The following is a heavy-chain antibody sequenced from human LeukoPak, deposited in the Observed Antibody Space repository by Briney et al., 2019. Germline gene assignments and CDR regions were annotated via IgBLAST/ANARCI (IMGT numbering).Heavy chain of an antibody. Sequence: PPGRSLRLSCAASGFTFSSYAMHWVRQAPGKGLEWVAVISYDGSNKYYADSVKGRFTISRDNSKNTLYLQMNSLRAEDTAVYYCAKEWELLYWGQGTLVTVSS. D-gene: IGHD1-26*01. CDR3: AKEWELLY. J-gene: IGHJ4*02. CDR1: GFTFSSYA. V-gene: IGHV3-30*04. CDR2: ISYDGSNK.